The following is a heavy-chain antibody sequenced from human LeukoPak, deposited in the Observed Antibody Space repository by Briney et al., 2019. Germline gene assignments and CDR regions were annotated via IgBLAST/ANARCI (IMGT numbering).Heavy chain of an antibody. D-gene: IGHD3-16*01. Sequence: GSLRLSCAASGFTFSSYVMSWIRQPPGRGLEGIGTICNSGNTYYKPSLKSRVTMSIDTSKNQFSLKLTSVIAADTAVYYCARRVPHYDWFAPWGQGTLVTVSS. V-gene: IGHV4-59*04. CDR1: GFTFSSYV. CDR3: ARRVPHYDWFAP. J-gene: IGHJ5*02. CDR2: ICNSGNT.